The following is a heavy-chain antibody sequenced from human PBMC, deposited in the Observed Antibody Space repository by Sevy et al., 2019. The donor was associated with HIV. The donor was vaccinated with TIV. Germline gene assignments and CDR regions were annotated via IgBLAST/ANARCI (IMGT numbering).Heavy chain of an antibody. J-gene: IGHJ5*02. CDR1: GGTFSSYA. Sequence: ASVKVPCKASGGTFSSYAISWVRQAPGQGLEWMGGIIPIFGTANYAQKFQGRVTITADESTSTAYMELSSLRSEDTAVYYCARVKDHNGWFDPWGQGTLVTVSS. CDR2: IIPIFGTA. V-gene: IGHV1-69*13. CDR3: ARVKDHNGWFDP. D-gene: IGHD2-8*01.